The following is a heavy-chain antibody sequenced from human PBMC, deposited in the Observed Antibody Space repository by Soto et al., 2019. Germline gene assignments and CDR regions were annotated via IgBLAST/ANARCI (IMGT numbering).Heavy chain of an antibody. CDR2: ISQTGSVI. CDR1: GSNFRIYT. V-gene: IGHV3-21*01. CDR3: ARDQFYGSASSNNLYSYYYGMDV. J-gene: IGHJ6*02. Sequence: GGSLRLSCAASGSNFRIYTMNWVRQAPGKGLEWVSSISQTGSVIFYADLVEGRFTISRDNAKNSVFLQMNSLNAEDTAFYYCARDQFYGSASSNNLYSYYYGMDVWGRGTTVTVSS. D-gene: IGHD3-10*01.